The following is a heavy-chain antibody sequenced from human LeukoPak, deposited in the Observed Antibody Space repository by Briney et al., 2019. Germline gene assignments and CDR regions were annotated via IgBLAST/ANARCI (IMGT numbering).Heavy chain of an antibody. CDR3: TREQRGYDSSDYYYYGMDV. CDR2: IYYSGST. Sequence: SETLSLTCTVSGGSFSNYYWSWIRQPPGKGLEWIGYIYYSGSTNYNPSLKSRVTISVDTSKNQFSLKMTSVTAADTAVYYCTREQRGYDSSDYYYYGMDVWGQGTTVTVSS. D-gene: IGHD3-3*01. CDR1: GGSFSNYY. J-gene: IGHJ6*02. V-gene: IGHV4-59*01.